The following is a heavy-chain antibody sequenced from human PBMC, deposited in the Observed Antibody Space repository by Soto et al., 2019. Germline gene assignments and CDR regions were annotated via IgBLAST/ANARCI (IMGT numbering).Heavy chain of an antibody. V-gene: IGHV4-59*12. CDR1: GGSISSYY. J-gene: IGHJ4*02. CDR3: ARGVIH. D-gene: IGHD2-21*01. CDR2: IYYSGST. Sequence: SETLSLTCTVSGGSISSYYWSWIRQPPGKGPEWIGYIYYSGSTYYNPSLKSRVTISVDTSKNQFSLKLSSVTAADTAVYYCARGVIHWGQGTLVTVSS.